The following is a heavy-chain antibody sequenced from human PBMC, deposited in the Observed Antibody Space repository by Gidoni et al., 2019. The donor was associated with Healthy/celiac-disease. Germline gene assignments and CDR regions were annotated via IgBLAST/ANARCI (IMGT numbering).Heavy chain of an antibody. D-gene: IGHD3-10*01. CDR1: GFTVSSNY. V-gene: IGHV3-53*02. CDR2: IYSGGST. CDR3: ARALGYGSGSYPIDY. J-gene: IGHJ4*02. Sequence: EVQLVETGGGLIQPGGSLRLSCAASGFTVSSNYMSWVRQAPGKGLEWVSVIYSGGSTYYADSVKGRFTISRDNSKNTLYLQMNSLRAEDTAVYYCARALGYGSGSYPIDYWGQGTLVTVSS.